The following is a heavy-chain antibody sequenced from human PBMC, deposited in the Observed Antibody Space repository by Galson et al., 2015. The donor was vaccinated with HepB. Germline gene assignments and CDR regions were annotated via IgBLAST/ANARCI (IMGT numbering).Heavy chain of an antibody. CDR1: GFTFSSYA. D-gene: IGHD3-10*01. CDR3: AKPGTMVQGAQPGFDP. V-gene: IGHV3-23*01. CDR2: ISGSGGST. Sequence: SLRLSCAASGFTFSSYAMSWVRQAPGKGLEWVSAISGSGGSTYYADSVKGRFTISRDNSKNTLYLQMNSLRAEDTAVYYCAKPGTMVQGAQPGFDPWGQGTLVTVSS. J-gene: IGHJ5*02.